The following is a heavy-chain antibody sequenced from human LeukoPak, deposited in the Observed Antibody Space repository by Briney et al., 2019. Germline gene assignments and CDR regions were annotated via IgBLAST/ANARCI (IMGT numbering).Heavy chain of an antibody. V-gene: IGHV3-33*01. J-gene: IGHJ4*02. CDR3: ARDGPLIAARGYFDY. D-gene: IGHD6-25*01. CDR1: GFTFSSYG. Sequence: GGSLRLSCAASGFTFSSYGMHWVRQAPGKGLEWVAVIWYDGSNKYYADSVKGRFTVSRDNSKNTLYLQMNSLRAEDTAVYYCARDGPLIAARGYFDYWGQGTLVTVSS. CDR2: IWYDGSNK.